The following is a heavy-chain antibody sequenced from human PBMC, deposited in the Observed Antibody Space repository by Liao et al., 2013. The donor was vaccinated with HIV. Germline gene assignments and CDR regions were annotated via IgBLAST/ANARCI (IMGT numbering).Heavy chain of an antibody. CDR3: ARAGSPISPFDY. D-gene: IGHD6-13*01. CDR2: IYYTGSA. J-gene: IGHJ4*02. CDR1: GGSISSSNYF. V-gene: IGHV4-39*07. Sequence: QLQLQESGPGLVKPSETLSLTCTVSGGSISSSNYFWGWIRQPPGKGLEWIGSIYYTGSAYSNPSLKSRVTMSIDTSKKQFSLMLSSLTAADTAVYYCARAGSPISPFDYWAREPWSPSPQ.